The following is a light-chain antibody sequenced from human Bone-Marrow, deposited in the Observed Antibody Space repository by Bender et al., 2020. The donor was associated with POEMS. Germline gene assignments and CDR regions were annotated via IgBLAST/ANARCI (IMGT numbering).Light chain of an antibody. CDR1: NIGTKS. CDR3: QIWDTTSDHPGV. CDR2: DDS. Sequence: SYVLTQPPSVSVALGQTARITCGGNNIGTKSVHWYQQKPGQAPVRVVYDDSDRPSGIPERFSGSNSGNTATPTISRVEAGDEADYYCQIWDTTSDHPGVFGTGTRVTVL. V-gene: IGLV3-21*02. J-gene: IGLJ1*01.